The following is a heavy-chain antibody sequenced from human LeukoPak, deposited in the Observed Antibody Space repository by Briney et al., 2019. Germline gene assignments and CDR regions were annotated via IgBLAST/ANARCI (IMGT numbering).Heavy chain of an antibody. Sequence: GGSLRLSCAASGFTFSSYAMSWVRQAPGKGLEWVSAISGSGGSTYYADSVKGRFTISRDNSKNTLYLQMNSLRAEDTAVYYCAKEGGLGSEEEYYYYGMDVWGQGTTVTVSS. CDR2: ISGSGGST. J-gene: IGHJ6*02. CDR1: GFTFSSYA. CDR3: AKEGGLGSEEEYYYYGMDV. V-gene: IGHV3-23*01. D-gene: IGHD3-10*01.